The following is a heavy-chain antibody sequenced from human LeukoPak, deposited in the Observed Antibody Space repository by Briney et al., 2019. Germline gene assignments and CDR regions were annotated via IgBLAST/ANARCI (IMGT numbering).Heavy chain of an antibody. CDR1: GFTISIYA. CDR3: ARDLYYYGSGNYVPGFPDY. J-gene: IGHJ4*02. Sequence: PGGSLRLSCSASGFTISIYAMHWVRQAPGKGLEYVAGISSKGVSTYYADSVKGRFTISRDDAKNSLYLQMSSLRVEDTAVYYCARDLYYYGSGNYVPGFPDYWGQGTLVTVSS. V-gene: IGHV3-64*04. CDR2: ISSKGVST. D-gene: IGHD3-10*01.